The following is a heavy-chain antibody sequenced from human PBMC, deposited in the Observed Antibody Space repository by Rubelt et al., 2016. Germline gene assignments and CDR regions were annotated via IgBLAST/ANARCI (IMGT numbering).Heavy chain of an antibody. D-gene: IGHD3-22*01. CDR3: AKDNSNYYDSSARGFFDY. J-gene: IGHJ4*02. CDR2: VSYDGSNK. CDR1: GFTLSSCA. V-gene: IGHV3-30*04. Sequence: PGRSLRLSCAASGFTLSSCAMHWVRQAPGKGLEWVAVVSYDGSNKYYADSVKGRLTISRDNSKNTLYLQMNSLRAEDTAVYYCAKDNSNYYDSSARGFFDYWGQGTLVTVSS.